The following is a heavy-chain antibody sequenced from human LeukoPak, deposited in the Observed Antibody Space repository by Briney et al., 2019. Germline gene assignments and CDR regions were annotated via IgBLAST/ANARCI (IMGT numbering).Heavy chain of an antibody. Sequence: ASVKVSCEAPGYTFTGYYMHWVRQAPGQGLEWMGWINPNNGGTNYAQKFQGRVTVTRDTSISTAYMELSGLRSDDTAVYYCSRGSVIDSLDYWGQGTLVTVSS. CDR3: SRGSVIDSLDY. J-gene: IGHJ4*02. V-gene: IGHV1-2*02. D-gene: IGHD3-16*02. CDR1: GYTFTGYY. CDR2: INPNNGGT.